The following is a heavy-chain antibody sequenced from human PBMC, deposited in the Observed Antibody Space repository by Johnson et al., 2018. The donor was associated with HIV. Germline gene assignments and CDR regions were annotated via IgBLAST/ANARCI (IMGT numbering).Heavy chain of an antibody. D-gene: IGHD6-6*01. CDR2: ILYDGNNK. J-gene: IGHJ3*02. Sequence: QVQLVESGGGVVQPGRSLRLSCAASGFIFSSYAMHWVRQAPGKGLEWVAVILYDGNNKYYADSVKGRFTISRDNSKNTLYLQMNSLRADDTAVYYCARDRAPVYSSSSSPFDAFDSWGQGTMVTVSS. CDR1: GFIFSSYA. V-gene: IGHV3-30-3*01. CDR3: ARDRAPVYSSSSSPFDAFDS.